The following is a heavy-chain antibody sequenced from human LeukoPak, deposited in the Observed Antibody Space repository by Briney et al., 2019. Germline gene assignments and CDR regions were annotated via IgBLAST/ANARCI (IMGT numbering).Heavy chain of an antibody. CDR2: INSGGTVT. D-gene: IGHD3-3*01. CDR1: GFTFSDFW. J-gene: IGHJ3*02. V-gene: IGHV3-74*01. CDR3: AGRLRSGAFDI. Sequence: GGSLRLSCAASGFTFSDFWMHWVRQAPGKGLVWVSRINSGGTVTNYADSVKGRLTISRDNAKNSLYLQMNSLRAEDTAVYYCAGRLRSGAFDIWGQGTMVTVSS.